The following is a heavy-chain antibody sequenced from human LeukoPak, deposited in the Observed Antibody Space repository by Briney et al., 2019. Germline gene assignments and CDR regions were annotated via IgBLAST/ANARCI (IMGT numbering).Heavy chain of an antibody. J-gene: IGHJ3*02. V-gene: IGHV1-2*02. CDR2: INPNSGGT. CDR3: AGEGGCSSTSCDMRDAFDI. Sequence: ASVKASCKASGYTFTGYYMHWVRQAPGQGLEWMGWINPNSGGTNYAQKFQGRVTMTRDTSISTAYMELSRLRSDDTAVYYCAGEGGCSSTSCDMRDAFDIWGQGTMVTVSS. CDR1: GYTFTGYY. D-gene: IGHD2-2*01.